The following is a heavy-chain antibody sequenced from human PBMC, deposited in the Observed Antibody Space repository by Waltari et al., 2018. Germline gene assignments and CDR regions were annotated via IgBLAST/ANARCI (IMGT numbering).Heavy chain of an antibody. V-gene: IGHV5-51*01. Sequence: EVQLVPSGAEVKKPGESLKISCKGSGYTFTSSWIGWVRQRPGKGLDWMGIIYPGDSDTRYNPSFQDQVTISADKSVSTAYLQWSNLKASDNAMFYCARLRSVSSSWYFDFWGQGTLVIVGS. CDR2: IYPGDSDT. J-gene: IGHJ4*02. CDR1: GYTFTSSW. D-gene: IGHD6-13*01. CDR3: ARLRSVSSSWYFDF.